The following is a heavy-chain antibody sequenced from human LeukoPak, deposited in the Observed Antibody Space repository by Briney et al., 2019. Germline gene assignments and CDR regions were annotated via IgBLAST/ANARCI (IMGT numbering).Heavy chain of an antibody. Sequence: PSGTLPLTCTVSGGSISSYYWSWIRQPPGKGLEWIGYIYYSGSTNYNPSLKSRVTISVDTSKNQFSLKLSSVTAADTAVYYCARHMYNWNNFYYYMDVWGKGTTVTVSS. V-gene: IGHV4-59*01. J-gene: IGHJ6*03. CDR3: ARHMYNWNNFYYYMDV. CDR2: IYYSGST. D-gene: IGHD1/OR15-1a*01. CDR1: GGSISSYY.